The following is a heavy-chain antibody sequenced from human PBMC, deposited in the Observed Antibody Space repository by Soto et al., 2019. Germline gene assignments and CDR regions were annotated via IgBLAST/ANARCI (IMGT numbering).Heavy chain of an antibody. CDR2: FDPEGGEA. CDR3: APPTPLRGDMITNINFDY. J-gene: IGHJ4*02. D-gene: IGHD3-10*01. V-gene: IGHV1-24*01. Sequence: XSVKVSCKIAGHTLSELSIDWVRQSPGKGLEWMGGFDPEGGEAIYAQKWHGRVTVTEDTVTGTAYMELRGLKSDDTAVYYCAPPTPLRGDMITNINFDYWGQGTLVTVSS. CDR1: GHTLSELS.